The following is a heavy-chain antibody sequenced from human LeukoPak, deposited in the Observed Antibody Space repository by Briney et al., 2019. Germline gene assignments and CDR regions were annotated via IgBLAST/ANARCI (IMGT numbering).Heavy chain of an antibody. CDR2: IYTSGST. CDR1: GGSISSYY. V-gene: IGHV4-4*07. D-gene: IGHD4-4*01. J-gene: IGHJ6*02. Sequence: KTSETLSLTCTVSGGSISSYYWSWIRQPAGKGLEWIGRIYTSGSTNYNPSLKSRVTMSVDTSKNQFSLKLSSVTAADTAVYYCARERYTIPVTQSNYYYYYGMDVWGQGTTVTVSS. CDR3: ARERYTIPVTQSNYYYYYGMDV.